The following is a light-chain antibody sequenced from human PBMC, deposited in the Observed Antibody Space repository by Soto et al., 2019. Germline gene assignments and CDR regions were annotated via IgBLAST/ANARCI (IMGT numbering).Light chain of an antibody. CDR2: DAS. CDR1: QSVSSY. Sequence: EIVSTQSPATLFFSLWEXDTLSCRASQSVSSYLAWYQQKPGQAPRLLIYDASNRATGIPARFSGSGSGTDFTLTISSLEPEDFAVYYCQQRSNWPPTFGQGTKVDIK. V-gene: IGKV3-11*01. J-gene: IGKJ1*01. CDR3: QQRSNWPPT.